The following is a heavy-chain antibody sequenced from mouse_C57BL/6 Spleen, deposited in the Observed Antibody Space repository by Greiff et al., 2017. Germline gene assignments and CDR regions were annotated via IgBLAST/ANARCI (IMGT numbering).Heavy chain of an antibody. D-gene: IGHD3-3*01. V-gene: IGHV5-2*01. J-gene: IGHJ1*03. CDR2: INSDGGST. CDR3: ARHGGRHWYFDV. Sequence: EVKLMESGGGLVQPGESLKLSCESNEYEFPSHDMSWVRKTPEKRLELVAAINSDGGSTYYPDTMERRFIISRDNTKKTLYLQMSSLGSEDTALYHCARHGGRHWYFDVWGTGTTVTVSS. CDR1: EYEFPSHD.